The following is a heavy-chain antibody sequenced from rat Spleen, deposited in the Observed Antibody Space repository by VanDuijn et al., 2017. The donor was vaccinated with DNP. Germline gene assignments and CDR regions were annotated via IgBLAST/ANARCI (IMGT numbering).Heavy chain of an antibody. D-gene: IGHD1-1*01. V-gene: IGHV5-7*01. J-gene: IGHJ4*01. CDR3: TRIGDLHNGGDGDALDA. CDR2: IINDGKRT. CDR1: GFTFSNYN. Sequence: EVQLVESGGGLVQPGRSMKLSCAASGFTFSNYNMAWVRQAPKKGLDWVATIINDGKRTYYRDSVKGRFMISRDDTKNTLSLQMDSLRSEDTATYYCTRIGDLHNGGDGDALDAWGQGTSVTVSS.